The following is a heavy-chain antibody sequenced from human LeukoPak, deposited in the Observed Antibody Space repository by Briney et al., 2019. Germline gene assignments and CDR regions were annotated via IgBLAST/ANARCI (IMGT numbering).Heavy chain of an antibody. J-gene: IGHJ6*03. CDR1: GGSITSSSYY. D-gene: IGHD3/OR15-3a*01. Sequence: PSETLSLTCTVSGGSITSSSYYWGWIRQPPGKGLAWIGSIYYSGNTYYSSSLKSRVTISVDTSKNQFSLKLSSVTAADTAVYYCARRDWLLPDYYYYYMDVWGKGTTVTISS. CDR2: IYYSGNT. CDR3: ARRDWLLPDYYYYYMDV. V-gene: IGHV4-39*07.